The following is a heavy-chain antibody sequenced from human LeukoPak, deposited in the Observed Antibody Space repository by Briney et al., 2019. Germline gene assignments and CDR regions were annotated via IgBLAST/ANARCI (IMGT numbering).Heavy chain of an antibody. CDR3: AREGAEYDILTGYYRYYYYMDV. D-gene: IGHD3-9*01. V-gene: IGHV3-20*04. Sequence: TGGALRLSCAASGFTFDDYGMSWVRQAPGKGLEWVSGINWNGGRTGYADSVKGRFTISRDNAKNSLYLQMNSLRAEDTALYYCAREGAEYDILTGYYRYYYYMDVWGKGTTVTVSS. CDR2: INWNGGRT. J-gene: IGHJ6*03. CDR1: GFTFDDYG.